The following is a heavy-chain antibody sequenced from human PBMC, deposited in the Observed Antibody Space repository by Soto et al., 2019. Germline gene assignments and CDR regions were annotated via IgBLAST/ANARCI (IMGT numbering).Heavy chain of an antibody. J-gene: IGHJ6*03. CDR2: IYYSGST. V-gene: IGHV4-59*08. CDR1: GGSISSYY. CDR3: AIALGDFWSGFHYYYMDV. Sequence: NPSETLSLTCTVSGGSISSYYWSWIRQPPGKGLEWIGYIYYSGSTNYNPSLKSRVTISVDTSKNQFSLKLSSVTAADTAVYYCAIALGDFWSGFHYYYMDVWGKGTTVTVS. D-gene: IGHD3-3*01.